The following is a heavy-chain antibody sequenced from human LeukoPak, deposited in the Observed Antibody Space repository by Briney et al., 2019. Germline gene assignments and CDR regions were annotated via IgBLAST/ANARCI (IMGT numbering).Heavy chain of an antibody. Sequence: SETLSLTCSVSGGTISTGLYYWGWIRQPPGKGLEWIGSLYSSGRTYYNPSLKSRVTISIDTSKNQFSLRLTSVTAADTAVYYCARRYCSGADCYGGDSYYYMDVWGKGTTVTISS. CDR2: LYSSGRT. CDR3: ARRYCSGADCYGGDSYYYMDV. V-gene: IGHV4-39*01. J-gene: IGHJ6*03. CDR1: GGTISTGLYY. D-gene: IGHD2-2*01.